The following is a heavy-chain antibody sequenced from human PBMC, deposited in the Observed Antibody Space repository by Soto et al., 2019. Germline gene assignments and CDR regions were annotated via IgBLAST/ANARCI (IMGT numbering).Heavy chain of an antibody. Sequence: PGGFLRLSCAASGFTFSSYGMHWVRQAPGKGLEWVAVISYDGSNKYYADSVKGRFTISRDNSKNTLYLQMNSLRAEDTAVYYCAKGWIQLWLRPDYWGQGTLVNVSS. CDR1: GFTFSSYG. D-gene: IGHD5-18*01. J-gene: IGHJ4*02. V-gene: IGHV3-30*18. CDR2: ISYDGSNK. CDR3: AKGWIQLWLRPDY.